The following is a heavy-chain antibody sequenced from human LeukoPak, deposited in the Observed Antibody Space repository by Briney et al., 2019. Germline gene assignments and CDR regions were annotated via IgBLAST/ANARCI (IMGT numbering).Heavy chain of an antibody. J-gene: IGHJ4*02. Sequence: SETLSLTCTVSGGSISSGGYYWSWIRQHPGKGLEWIGYIYYSGSTYYNPSLKSRVTISVDTSKNQFSLKLTSVTAADTAVYYCAREIATSGGNSRALDYWGQGTLVTVSS. CDR3: AREIATSGGNSRALDY. CDR2: IYYSGST. CDR1: GGSISSGGYY. V-gene: IGHV4-31*03. D-gene: IGHD4-23*01.